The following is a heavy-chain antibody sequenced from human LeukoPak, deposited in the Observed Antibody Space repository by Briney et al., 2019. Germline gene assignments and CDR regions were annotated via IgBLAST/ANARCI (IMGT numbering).Heavy chain of an antibody. V-gene: IGHV4-39*07. CDR1: GDSISSSSYY. CDR2: IYYSGST. D-gene: IGHD6-19*01. J-gene: IGHJ4*02. CDR3: ARAVGGWYSSDY. Sequence: SETLSLTCTVSGDSISSSSYYWGWIRQPPGKGLEWIGSIYYSGSTYYNPSLKSRVTISVDTSKNQFSLKLSSVTAADTAVYYCARAVGGWYSSDYWGQGTLVTVSS.